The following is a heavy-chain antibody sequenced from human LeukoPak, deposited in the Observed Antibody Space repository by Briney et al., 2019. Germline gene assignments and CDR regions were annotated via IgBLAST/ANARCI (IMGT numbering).Heavy chain of an antibody. CDR2: IRQDGSEK. CDR3: ARGLAGPPQEAFDI. Sequence: GGSLRLSFAASGFTFSSYWMSWVRQAPGKGLEWVANIRQDGSEKYYVDSVRGRFTISRDNAENSLFLQMNSLRAEDTAVYYCARGLAGPPQEAFDIWGQGTMVTVS. J-gene: IGHJ3*02. V-gene: IGHV3-7*01. CDR1: GFTFSSYW.